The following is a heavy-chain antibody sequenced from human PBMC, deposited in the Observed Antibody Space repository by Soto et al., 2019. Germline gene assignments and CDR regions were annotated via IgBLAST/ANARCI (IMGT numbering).Heavy chain of an antibody. D-gene: IGHD3-10*01. J-gene: IGHJ4*02. CDR1: GFSFSNFY. V-gene: IGHV3-74*01. CDR3: VRPSRSRHPPYGSLRYFDY. Sequence: EVQLVESGGGLVQPGGSLRLSCAASGFSFSNFYMHWVRQAPGKGLEWVSYINTDGSFTGYADSVKGRFTISRDNAKNNLYLHMDSLRAEDTAVYSCVRPSRSRHPPYGSLRYFDYWGQGIQVTVSP. CDR2: INTDGSFT.